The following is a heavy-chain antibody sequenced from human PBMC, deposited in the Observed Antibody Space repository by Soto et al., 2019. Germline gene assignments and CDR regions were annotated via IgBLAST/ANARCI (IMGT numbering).Heavy chain of an antibody. J-gene: IGHJ4*02. CDR2: IYYSGST. CDR1: GGSISSGGYY. CDR3: ASRYYYDSSGYYVY. Sequence: PSETLSLTCTVSGGSISSGGYYWCWIRQHPGKGLEWIGYIYYSGSTYYNPSLKSRVTISVDTSKNQFSLKLSSVTAADTAVYYCASRYYYDSSGYYVYWGQGTLVTVSS. V-gene: IGHV4-31*03. D-gene: IGHD3-22*01.